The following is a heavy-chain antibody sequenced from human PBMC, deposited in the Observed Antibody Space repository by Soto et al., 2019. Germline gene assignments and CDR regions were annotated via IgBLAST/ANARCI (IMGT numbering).Heavy chain of an antibody. V-gene: IGHV1-3*01. CDR1: GYTFTSYG. CDR3: VRRHVSATGIDWFDP. J-gene: IGHJ5*02. Sequence: ASVKVSCKASGYTFTSYGIHWVRQAPGQRLEWMGWINAANGYTKYSPKFQGRVTITRDTSASTAYMELSSLRSEDTAVYYCVRRHVSATGIDWFDPWGQGTLVTVS. D-gene: IGHD6-13*01. CDR2: INAANGYT.